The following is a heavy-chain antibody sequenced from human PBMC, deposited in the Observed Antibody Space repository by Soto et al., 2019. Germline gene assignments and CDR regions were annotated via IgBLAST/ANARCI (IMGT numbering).Heavy chain of an antibody. Sequence: SLRLSCAASGFTFSGYSMNWVRQAPGKGLEWVSSISSSSSYIYYADSVKGRFTISRDNAKNSLYLQMNSLRAEDTAVYYCARDEGYYYYGMDVWGQGTTVTVSS. CDR3: ARDEGYYYYGMDV. CDR1: GFTFSGYS. CDR2: ISSSSSYI. J-gene: IGHJ6*02. V-gene: IGHV3-21*01.